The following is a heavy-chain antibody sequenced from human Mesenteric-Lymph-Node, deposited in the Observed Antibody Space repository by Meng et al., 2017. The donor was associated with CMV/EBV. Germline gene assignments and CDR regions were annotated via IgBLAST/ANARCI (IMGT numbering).Heavy chain of an antibody. CDR1: EYTFTGYY. V-gene: IGHV1-2*02. CDR2: INPNSGGT. D-gene: IGHD5-18*01. J-gene: IGHJ4*02. Sequence: ASVKVSCKASEYTFTGYYLYWVRQAPGQGLEWMGWINPNSGGTNYAQKFQGRVTMTRDTSISTAFMELNRLKSDDTAVYYCARVQIPYTAITAVDYWGQGTLVTVSS. CDR3: ARVQIPYTAITAVDY.